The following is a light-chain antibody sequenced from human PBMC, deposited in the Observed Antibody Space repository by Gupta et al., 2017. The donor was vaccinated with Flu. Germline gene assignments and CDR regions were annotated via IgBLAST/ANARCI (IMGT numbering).Light chain of an antibody. Sequence: LSLSPGERATLSCRASQSVSSRYIAWYKKRPGQAPRLVIYGASSRAKGIKDRFGGGGDGTDFTLTISRREPEDFAVYYCQQESSEPRKGTFGQGTKVEIK. CDR1: QSVSSRY. CDR3: QQESSEPRKGT. V-gene: IGKV3-20*01. CDR2: GAS. J-gene: IGKJ1*01.